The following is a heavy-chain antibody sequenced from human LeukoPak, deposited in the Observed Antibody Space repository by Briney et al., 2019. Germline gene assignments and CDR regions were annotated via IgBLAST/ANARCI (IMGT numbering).Heavy chain of an antibody. CDR2: IDYSGST. Sequence: PSETLSLACTDSGGSISSGDYYWSWVRQPPGKGLEWIGYIDYSGSTYYNPSLKSRVTISGDTSKNQFSLKLSSVTAADTAVFYCARGVISRLDYWRQGTLVTVSP. J-gene: IGHJ4*02. D-gene: IGHD2-15*01. CDR3: ARGVISRLDY. V-gene: IGHV4-30-4*08. CDR1: GGSISSGDYY.